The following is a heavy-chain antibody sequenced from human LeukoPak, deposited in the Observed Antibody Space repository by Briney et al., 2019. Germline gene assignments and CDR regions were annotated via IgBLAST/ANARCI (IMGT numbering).Heavy chain of an antibody. CDR1: GYTFTSYA. V-gene: IGHV1-3*03. CDR3: ARDAPALVAFDI. CDR2: ISAGNGNT. Sequence: GASVKVSCKASGYTFTSYAMHWVRQAPGQRLGWMGWISAGNGNTKYSQEFQGRVTITRDTSASTAYMELSSLRSEDMAVYYCARDAPALVAFDIWGQGTMVTVSS. J-gene: IGHJ3*02.